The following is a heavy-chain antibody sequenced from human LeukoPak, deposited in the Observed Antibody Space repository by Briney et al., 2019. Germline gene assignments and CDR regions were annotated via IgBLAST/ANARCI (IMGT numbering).Heavy chain of an antibody. CDR3: ARGIAGYSSGHYFDY. V-gene: IGHV1-2*06. D-gene: IGHD6-19*01. Sequence: EASVKVSCKASGYTFTGYYMHRVRQAPGQGLEWMGRINPNSGGTNYAQKFQGRVTMTRDTSISTAYMELSRLRSDDTAVYYCARGIAGYSSGHYFDYWGQGTLVTVSS. CDR1: GYTFTGYY. CDR2: INPNSGGT. J-gene: IGHJ4*02.